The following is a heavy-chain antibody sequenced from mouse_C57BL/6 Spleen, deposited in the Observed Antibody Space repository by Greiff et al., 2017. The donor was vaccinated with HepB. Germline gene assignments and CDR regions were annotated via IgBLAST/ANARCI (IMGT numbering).Heavy chain of an antibody. CDR1: GYTFTDYY. CDR2: INPNNGGT. CDR3: ARSLGGNYGFAY. V-gene: IGHV1-26*01. Sequence: VQLQQSGPELVKPGASVKISCKASGYTFTDYYMNWVKQSHGKSLEWIGDINPNNGGTSYNQKFKGKATLTVDKSSSTAYMELRSLTSEDSAVYYCARSLGGNYGFAYWGQGTLVTVSA. D-gene: IGHD2-1*01. J-gene: IGHJ3*01.